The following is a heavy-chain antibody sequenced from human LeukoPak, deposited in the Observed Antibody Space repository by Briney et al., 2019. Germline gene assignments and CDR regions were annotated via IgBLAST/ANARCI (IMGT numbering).Heavy chain of an antibody. CDR2: INHSGST. CDR3: ARGLGY. D-gene: IGHD7-27*01. V-gene: IGHV4-34*01. J-gene: IGHJ4*02. CDR1: GGSFSGYY. Sequence: SETLSLTCAVYGGSFSGYYWSWIRQPPGKGLEWIGEINHSGSTNYNPSLKSRVTISVDTSKNQFSLKLSSVTAADTAVYYCARGLGYWGQGTLVTVSS.